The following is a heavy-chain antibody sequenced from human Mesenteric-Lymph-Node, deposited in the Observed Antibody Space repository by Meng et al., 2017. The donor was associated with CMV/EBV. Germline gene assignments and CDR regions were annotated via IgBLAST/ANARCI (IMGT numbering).Heavy chain of an antibody. CDR3: AKVARYDFWSGYQLPGRDYYDMGV. CDR2: IRYDGSNK. V-gene: IGHV3-30*02. J-gene: IGHJ6*02. D-gene: IGHD3-3*01. Sequence: GESLKISCAASGFTFSSYGMHWVRQAPGKGLEWVTLIRYDGSNKYYADSVKGRFTIPRDNSKNTLYLQMNSLRAEDTAVYYCAKVARYDFWSGYQLPGRDYYDMGVWGQGTTVTVSS. CDR1: GFTFSSYG.